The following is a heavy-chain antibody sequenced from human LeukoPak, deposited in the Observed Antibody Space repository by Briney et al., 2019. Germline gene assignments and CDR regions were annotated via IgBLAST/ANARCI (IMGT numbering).Heavy chain of an antibody. CDR1: GYTFTGYY. J-gene: IGHJ1*01. D-gene: IGHD3-22*01. Sequence: GASVKPSCRASGYTFTGYYMHWVRQAPGQGLEWMGWINPNSGGTNYAQKYQGRVTMTRDTSISTAYMELSRLRSDDTAVYYCARDGYYDSSGSAGFQHWGQGTLVTVSS. CDR2: INPNSGGT. V-gene: IGHV1-2*02. CDR3: ARDGYYDSSGSAGFQH.